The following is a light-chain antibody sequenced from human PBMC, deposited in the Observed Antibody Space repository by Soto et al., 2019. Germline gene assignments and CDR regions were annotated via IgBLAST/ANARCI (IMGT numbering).Light chain of an antibody. V-gene: IGKV1-5*01. J-gene: IGKJ1*01. Sequence: DIQMTQSPSTLSASVGYRFTITCRASQTISSWLAWYQQKPGKAPKPLIYDASTLESGVPSRFSGSGSGTEFTLTISSLQPDDFATYYCQQYGTYLWTFGQGTKGDIK. CDR1: QTISSW. CDR3: QQYGTYLWT. CDR2: DAS.